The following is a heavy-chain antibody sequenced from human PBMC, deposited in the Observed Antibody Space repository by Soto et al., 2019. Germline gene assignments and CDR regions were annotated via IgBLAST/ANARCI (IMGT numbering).Heavy chain of an antibody. CDR3: AKDSSSSWSFDY. CDR1: GFTFDDYT. CDR2: ISWDGGST. J-gene: IGHJ4*02. Sequence: EVQLVESGGVVVQPGGSLRLSCAASGFTFDDYTMHWVRQAPGKGLEWVSLISWDGGSTYYADSVKGRFTISIDNSKNSLYLQMNSLRTEDTALYYCAKDSSSSWSFDYWGQGTLVTVSS. V-gene: IGHV3-43*01. D-gene: IGHD6-13*01.